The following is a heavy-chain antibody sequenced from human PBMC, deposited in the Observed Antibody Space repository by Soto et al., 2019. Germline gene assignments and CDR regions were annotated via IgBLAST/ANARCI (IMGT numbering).Heavy chain of an antibody. CDR2: IIPILGIA. Sequence: SVKVSCKASGGTFSSYTISWVRQAPGQGLEWMGRIIPILGIANYAQKFQGRVTITADESTSTAYMELSSLRSEDTAVYYCAKVSSGWYYFDYWGQGTLVTVSS. CDR3: AKVSSGWYYFDY. CDR1: GGTFSSYT. D-gene: IGHD6-19*01. J-gene: IGHJ4*02. V-gene: IGHV1-69*02.